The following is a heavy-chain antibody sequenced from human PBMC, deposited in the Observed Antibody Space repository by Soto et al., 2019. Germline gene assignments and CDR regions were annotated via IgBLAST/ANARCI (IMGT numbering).Heavy chain of an antibody. CDR1: GFTFSSYA. D-gene: IGHD3-22*01. Sequence: PGGSLRLSCAASGFTFSSYAMHWVRQAPGKGLEYVSAISSYGGSTYYANSVKGRFTISRDNSKNTLYLQMGSLRAEDMAVYYCARDPDSSGYYYFDYWGQGTPVTVSS. J-gene: IGHJ4*02. V-gene: IGHV3-64*01. CDR3: ARDPDSSGYYYFDY. CDR2: ISSYGGST.